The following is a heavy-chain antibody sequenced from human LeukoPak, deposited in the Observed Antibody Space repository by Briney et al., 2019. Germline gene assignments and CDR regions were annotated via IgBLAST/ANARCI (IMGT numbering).Heavy chain of an antibody. CDR1: GGTFSSYA. V-gene: IGHV1-69*13. J-gene: IGHJ4*02. D-gene: IGHD5-24*01. Sequence: SVKVSCKASGGTFSSYAISWVRQAPGQGLEWMGGIIPIFGTANYAQKSQGRVTITADESTSTAYMELSSLRSEDTAVYYCASRDGYNFGSIDYWGQGTLVTVSS. CDR2: IIPIFGTA. CDR3: ASRDGYNFGSIDY.